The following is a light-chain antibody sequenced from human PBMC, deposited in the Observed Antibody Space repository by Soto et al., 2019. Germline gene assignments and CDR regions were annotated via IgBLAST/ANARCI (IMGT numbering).Light chain of an antibody. J-gene: IGLJ1*01. CDR1: SSNIGSNY. CDR2: RNN. Sequence: QSVLTQPPSASGTPGQRVTISCSGSSSNIGSNYVYWYQQLPGTAPKLLIYRNNQRPSGVPDRFSGPKSGTSASLAISGLRSEDEADYYCAAWDDSLSGFYVFGTGTRSPS. CDR3: AAWDDSLSGFYV. V-gene: IGLV1-47*01.